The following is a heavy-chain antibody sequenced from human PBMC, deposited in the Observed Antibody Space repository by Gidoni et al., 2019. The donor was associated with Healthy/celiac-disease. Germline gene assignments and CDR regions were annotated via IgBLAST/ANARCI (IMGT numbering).Heavy chain of an antibody. V-gene: IGHV4-34*01. Sequence: QVQLQQWGAGLLTPSETLSLTCAVYGGSFSGYYWSWSRQPPGKGLEWIGEINHSGSTNYNPSLKSRVTISVDTSKNQFSLKLSSVTAADTAVYYCARGNTMVRGVSRHFDIWGQGTMVTVSS. CDR3: ARGNTMVRGVSRHFDI. CDR2: INHSGST. D-gene: IGHD3-10*01. J-gene: IGHJ3*02. CDR1: GGSFSGYY.